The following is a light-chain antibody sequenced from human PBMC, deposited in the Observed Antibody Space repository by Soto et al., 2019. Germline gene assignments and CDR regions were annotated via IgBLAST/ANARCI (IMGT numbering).Light chain of an antibody. Sequence: QPVLTQPPSVSGAPGQRVTISRTGSSSNIGAGYDVHWYQQLPGTAPKLLIYGNSNRPSGVPDRFSGSKSGTSASLAITGLQAEDEADYYCQSYDSSLSALYVFGTGTKLTVL. J-gene: IGLJ1*01. CDR1: SSNIGAGYD. CDR2: GNS. V-gene: IGLV1-40*01. CDR3: QSYDSSLSALYV.